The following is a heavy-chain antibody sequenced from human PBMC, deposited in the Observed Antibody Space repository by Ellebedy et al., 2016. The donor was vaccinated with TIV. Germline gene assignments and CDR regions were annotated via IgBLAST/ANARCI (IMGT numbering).Heavy chain of an antibody. V-gene: IGHV4-38-2*02. J-gene: IGHJ4*02. CDR2: MSHSGTT. CDR3: ASGGGDGGGACDF. Sequence: MPAETLSLTCTVSGYSINSGYHWGWIRQPPGKGLEWIGSMSHSGTTYYNPSLKSRVTISVDWSKKQFSLKLSSLTAAEAAVYYCASGGGDGGGACDFWGQGALVTVSS. CDR1: GYSINSGYH. D-gene: IGHD2-21*02.